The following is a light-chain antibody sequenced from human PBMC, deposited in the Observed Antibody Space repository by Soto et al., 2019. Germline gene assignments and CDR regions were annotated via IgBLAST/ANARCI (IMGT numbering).Light chain of an antibody. CDR2: RSN. CDR1: SSNIGSNY. V-gene: IGLV1-47*01. Sequence: QSVLTQSPSSSGTPGQRVTISCSGSSSNIGSNYVYWYQQLPETAPKLLIFRSNQRPSGVPDRFSGSKSGTSASLAISGLRSEDEADYYCPAWDDRLSGYVFGTGTKVTVL. CDR3: PAWDDRLSGYV. J-gene: IGLJ1*01.